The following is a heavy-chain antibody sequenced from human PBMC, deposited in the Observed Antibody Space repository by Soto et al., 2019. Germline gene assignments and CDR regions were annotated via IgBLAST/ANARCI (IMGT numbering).Heavy chain of an antibody. CDR1: GASISGCY. CDR2: IYATGTT. V-gene: IGHV4-4*07. Sequence: SETLSLTCTGSGASISGCYWSWTRKSAGKGLEWIGRIYATGTTDYNPSLKSRVMMSVDTSKKQFSLKLRSVTAADTAVYYCVRDGTKTLRDWFDPWGQGISVTVSS. CDR3: VRDGTKTLRDWFDP. J-gene: IGHJ5*02. D-gene: IGHD1-1*01.